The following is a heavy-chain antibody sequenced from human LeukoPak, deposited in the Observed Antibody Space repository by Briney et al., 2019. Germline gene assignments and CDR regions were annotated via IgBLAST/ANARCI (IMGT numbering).Heavy chain of an antibody. CDR3: ARGSSQITIFPFDY. CDR1: GFTFSSYG. V-gene: IGHV3-21*01. D-gene: IGHD3-3*01. J-gene: IGHJ4*02. CDR2: ISSSSSYI. Sequence: PGRSLRLSCAASGFTFSSYGMHWVRQAPGKGLEWVSSISSSSSYIYYADSVKGRFTISRDNAKNSLYLQMNSLRAEDTAVYYCARGSSQITIFPFDYWGQGTLVTVSS.